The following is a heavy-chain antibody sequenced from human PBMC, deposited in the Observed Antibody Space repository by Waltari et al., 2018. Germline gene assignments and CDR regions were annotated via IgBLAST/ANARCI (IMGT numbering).Heavy chain of an antibody. J-gene: IGHJ4*02. CDR2: FIYNGNT. CDR1: GGSISSTSYY. V-gene: IGHV4-39*02. Sequence: QLQLQESGPGLVKPSETLSLTCPVSGGSISSTSYYWRWIRQPPGKGLEWIGSFIYNGNTYYNPSLKSRVTISVDTSKNHFSLQLRSVTAADTAMYYCARPGRVGGGSLMGLDYWGQGTLVTVSS. CDR3: ARPGRVGGGSLMGLDY. D-gene: IGHD2-15*01.